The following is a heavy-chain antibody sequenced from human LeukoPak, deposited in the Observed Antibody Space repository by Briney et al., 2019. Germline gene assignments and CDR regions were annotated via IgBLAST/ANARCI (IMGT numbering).Heavy chain of an antibody. CDR2: ISAYNGNT. Sequence: ASVKVSCKASGYTFTNYGISWVRQAPGQGLEWMGWISAYNGNTNYAQKLQGRVTMTTDTSTSTAYMELRSLRSDDTAVYYCARDFPYSSGWYIEGVDYWGQGTLVTVSS. CDR3: ARDFPYSSGWYIEGVDY. V-gene: IGHV1-18*01. D-gene: IGHD6-19*01. CDR1: GYTFTNYG. J-gene: IGHJ4*02.